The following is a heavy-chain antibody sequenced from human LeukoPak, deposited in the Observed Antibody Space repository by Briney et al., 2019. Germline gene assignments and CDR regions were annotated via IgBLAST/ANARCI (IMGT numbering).Heavy chain of an antibody. Sequence: GGSLRLSCAASGFTFSNAWMNWVRQAPGKGLEWVGRIKSKTDGGTTDYAAPVKGRFTISRDDSKTTVYLQMNSLKSEDAALYYCTTERPYFDNWGQGTLVTVSS. J-gene: IGHJ4*02. CDR1: GFTFSNAW. CDR2: IKSKTDGGTT. CDR3: TTERPYFDN. V-gene: IGHV3-15*01.